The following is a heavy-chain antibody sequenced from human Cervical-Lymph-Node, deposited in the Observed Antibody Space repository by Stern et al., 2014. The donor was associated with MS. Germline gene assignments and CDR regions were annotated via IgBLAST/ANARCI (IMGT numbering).Heavy chain of an antibody. V-gene: IGHV3-48*02. Sequence: EVQLVESGGGLVQPGGSLRLSCVVSGFTFRSNTMNWVRQAPGKGLEWLAFISGSGNEIHYAESLKGRFSISRDNDKNSLYLQINSLRDKDTAVYYCAARGNTRGWTHWGQGTLVTVSS. D-gene: IGHD6-19*01. J-gene: IGHJ4*02. CDR2: ISGSGNEI. CDR1: GFTFRSNT. CDR3: AARGNTRGWTH.